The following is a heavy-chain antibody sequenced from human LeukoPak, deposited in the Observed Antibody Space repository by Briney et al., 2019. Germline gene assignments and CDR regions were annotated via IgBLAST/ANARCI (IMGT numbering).Heavy chain of an antibody. Sequence: SETLSLTCAVYGGSFSGYYWSWIRQPPGKRLEWIGEINHSGSTNYNPSLKSRVTISVDTSKNQFSLKLSSVTAADTAVYYCARIELSSGWYVGDAFDIWGQGTMVTVSS. V-gene: IGHV4-34*01. D-gene: IGHD6-19*01. CDR2: INHSGST. CDR3: ARIELSSGWYVGDAFDI. CDR1: GGSFSGYY. J-gene: IGHJ3*02.